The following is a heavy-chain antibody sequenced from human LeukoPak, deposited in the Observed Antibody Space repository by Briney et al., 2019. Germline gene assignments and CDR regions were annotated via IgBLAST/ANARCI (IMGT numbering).Heavy chain of an antibody. D-gene: IGHD6-19*01. Sequence: GASVRVSCKASGYTFRAHGISWVRQAPGQGLEWLGWVSPYNGNTDYAQKFQGRLTLTTDTYTSTFYMDLRSLTSDDTAVYYCAREREQWLVRHHFDYWGQGSQVTVSS. CDR2: VSPYNGNT. V-gene: IGHV1-18*01. J-gene: IGHJ4*02. CDR3: AREREQWLVRHHFDY. CDR1: GYTFRAHG.